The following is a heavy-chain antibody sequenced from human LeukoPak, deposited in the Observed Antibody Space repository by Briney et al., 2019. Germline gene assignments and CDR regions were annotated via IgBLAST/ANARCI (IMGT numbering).Heavy chain of an antibody. CDR2: ISWNSGSI. V-gene: IGHV3-9*01. CDR1: GFTFDDYA. J-gene: IGHJ3*02. CDR3: ASDYYDSSGYQFDI. D-gene: IGHD3-22*01. Sequence: GRSLRLSCAASGFTFDDYAMHWVQQAPGKGLEWVSGISWNSGSIGYADSVKGRFTISRDNAKNSLYLQMNSLRAEGTALYYCASDYYDSSGYQFDIWGQGTMVTVSS.